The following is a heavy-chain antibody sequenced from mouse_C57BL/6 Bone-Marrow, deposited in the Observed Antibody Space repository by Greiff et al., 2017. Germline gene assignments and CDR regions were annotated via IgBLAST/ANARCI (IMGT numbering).Heavy chain of an antibody. D-gene: IGHD1-1*01. V-gene: IGHV14-1*01. CDR2: IDPEDGDT. CDR1: GFNIKDYY. Sequence: EVQLQQSGAELVRPGASVKLSCTASGFNIKDYYMHWVKQRPEQGLEWIGRIDPEDGDTEYAPKFQGKATMTADPSSNTAYLQLSSLTAEDSAVYYCTYCYGSSPYYYAMDYWGQGTSVTVSS. J-gene: IGHJ4*01. CDR3: TYCYGSSPYYYAMDY.